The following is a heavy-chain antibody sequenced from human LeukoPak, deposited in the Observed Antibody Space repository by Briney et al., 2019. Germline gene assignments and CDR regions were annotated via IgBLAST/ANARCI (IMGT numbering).Heavy chain of an antibody. V-gene: IGHV3-48*04. Sequence: GGSLRLSCAASGFTFSSYSMNWVRQAPGKGLEWVSYISSSSSTIYYADSVKGRFTISRDNAKNSLYLQMNSLRAEDTAVYYCARAGPYDILTGYYYYYYYYMDVWGKGTTVTVSS. CDR3: ARAGPYDILTGYYYYYYYYMDV. D-gene: IGHD3-9*01. J-gene: IGHJ6*03. CDR2: ISSSSSTI. CDR1: GFTFSSYS.